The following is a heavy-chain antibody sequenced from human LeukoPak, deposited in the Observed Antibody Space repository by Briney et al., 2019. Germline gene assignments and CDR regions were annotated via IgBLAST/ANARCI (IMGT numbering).Heavy chain of an antibody. CDR2: IKQDESEK. Sequence: GGSLRLSCAASGFNLSSYWMTWVRQAPGKGLEWVANIKQDESEKYYVDSVRGRFTIPRDNAKNSLYLQMNSLRAEDTAVYYCARLMYDYVWGTYPLNYWGQGTLVTVSS. J-gene: IGHJ4*02. CDR1: GFNLSSYW. D-gene: IGHD3-16*01. CDR3: ARLMYDYVWGTYPLNY. V-gene: IGHV3-7*05.